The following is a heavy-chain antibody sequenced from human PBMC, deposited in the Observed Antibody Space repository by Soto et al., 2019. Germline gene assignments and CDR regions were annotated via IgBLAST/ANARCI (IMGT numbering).Heavy chain of an antibody. V-gene: IGHV1-2*04. J-gene: IGHJ6*02. Sequence: ASVKVSCKASGYTFTGYYMHWVRQAPGQGLEWMGWINPNSGGTNYAQKFQGWVTMTRDTSISTAYMELSRLRSDDTAVYYCARSDIVLVPAADYYYGMDVWGQGTTVTVS. D-gene: IGHD2-2*01. CDR1: GYTFTGYY. CDR2: INPNSGGT. CDR3: ARSDIVLVPAADYYYGMDV.